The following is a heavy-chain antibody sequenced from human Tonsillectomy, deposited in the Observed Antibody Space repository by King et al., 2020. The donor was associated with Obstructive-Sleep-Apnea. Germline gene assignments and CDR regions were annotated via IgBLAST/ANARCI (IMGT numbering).Heavy chain of an antibody. CDR1: GGSFSGYY. J-gene: IGHJ4*02. CDR3: ARVDQFYLDY. CDR2: INHSGST. Sequence: VQLQQWGAGLLKPSETLSLTCAVYGGSFSGYYWSWIRQPPGKGLEWIGEINHSGSTNYNPSLKSRVTISVDTSKNQFSLKLSSVTAADTALYYCARVDQFYLDYWGQGTLVTVSS. V-gene: IGHV4-34*01.